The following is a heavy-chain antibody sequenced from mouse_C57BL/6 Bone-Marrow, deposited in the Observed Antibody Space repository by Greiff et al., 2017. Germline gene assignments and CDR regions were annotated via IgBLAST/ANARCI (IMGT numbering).Heavy chain of an antibody. Sequence: EVQLQESGGGLVKPGGSLKLSCAASGFTFSDYGMHWVRQAPEKGLEWVAYISSGSSTIYYADTVKGRFPISRDNAKNTLFLQMTSLRSEDTAMYYCARDGRGYFDVWGTGTTVTVSS. CDR1: GFTFSDYG. CDR2: ISSGSSTI. CDR3: ARDGRGYFDV. D-gene: IGHD1-1*01. J-gene: IGHJ1*03. V-gene: IGHV5-17*01.